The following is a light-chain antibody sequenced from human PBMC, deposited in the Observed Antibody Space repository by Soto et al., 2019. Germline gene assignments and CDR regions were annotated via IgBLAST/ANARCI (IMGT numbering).Light chain of an antibody. CDR3: QVWDSSSDHVV. J-gene: IGLJ2*01. V-gene: IGLV3-21*04. CDR2: YDR. Sequence: SYELTQPPSVSVAPAKTATITCGGNNIGDKSVHWYQQKPGQAPVLVIYYDRVRPSGIPERFSGSNSGNTATLTISRVEAGDEADYYCQVWDSSSDHVVFGGGTQLTVL. CDR1: NIGDKS.